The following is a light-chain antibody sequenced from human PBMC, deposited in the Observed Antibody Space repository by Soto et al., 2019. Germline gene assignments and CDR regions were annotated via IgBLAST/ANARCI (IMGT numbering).Light chain of an antibody. CDR1: QSLYNSNNLNY. Sequence: DIVMTQSPDSLAVSLGERATINCKSSQSLYNSNNLNYLAWYQQKPGQPPKLLLYWASTRESGVPYRFSVSGSGTDFTLTISSLQAADVAVYYCQQYHSNPSTFGQGTKLEIK. V-gene: IGKV4-1*01. J-gene: IGKJ2*01. CDR3: QQYHSNPST. CDR2: WAS.